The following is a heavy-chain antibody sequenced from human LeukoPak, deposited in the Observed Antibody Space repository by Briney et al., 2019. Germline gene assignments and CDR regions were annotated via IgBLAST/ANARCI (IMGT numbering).Heavy chain of an antibody. CDR3: AKDLTPYDFWSGYYFDY. D-gene: IGHD3-3*01. CDR2: ISGSGGST. V-gene: IGHV3-23*01. Sequence: GGSLRLSCAASGFTFSSYAMSWVRQAPGKGLEWVSVISGSGGSTYYADSVKGRFTISRDNSKNTLYLQMNSLRAEDTAVYYCAKDLTPYDFWSGYYFDYWGQGTLVTVSS. CDR1: GFTFSSYA. J-gene: IGHJ4*02.